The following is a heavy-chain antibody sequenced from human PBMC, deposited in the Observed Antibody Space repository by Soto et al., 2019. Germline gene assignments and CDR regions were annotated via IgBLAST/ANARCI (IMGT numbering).Heavy chain of an antibody. CDR1: GFTFDDNA. V-gene: IGHV3-48*03. CDR3: ARSSGSYRPFDS. Sequence: QPGGSLRLSCAVSGFTFDDNAMHWVRQAPGRGLEWISYISGGGNPIYTDSVKGRFTISRDNAKNSLYLQMNSLSAEDTALYYCARSSGSYRPFDSWGQGTLVTVS. CDR2: ISGGGNPI. D-gene: IGHD3-22*01. J-gene: IGHJ4*02.